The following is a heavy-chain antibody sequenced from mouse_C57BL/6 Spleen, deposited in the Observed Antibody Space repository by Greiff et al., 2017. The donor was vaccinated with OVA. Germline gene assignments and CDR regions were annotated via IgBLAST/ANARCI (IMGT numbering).Heavy chain of an antibody. CDR3: ARYDYQYYFDY. V-gene: IGHV1-80*01. CDR2: IYPGDGDT. D-gene: IGHD2-4*01. J-gene: IGHJ2*01. Sequence: QVQLQQSGAELVKPGASVKISCKASGYAFSSYWMNWVKQRPGKGLEWIGQIYPGDGDTNYNGKFKGKATLTADKSSSTAYMQLSSLTSEDAAVYFCARYDYQYYFDYWGQGTTLTVSS. CDR1: GYAFSSYW.